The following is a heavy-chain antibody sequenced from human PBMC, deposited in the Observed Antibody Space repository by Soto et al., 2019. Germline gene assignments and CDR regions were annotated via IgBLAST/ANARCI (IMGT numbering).Heavy chain of an antibody. Sequence: SETLSLTCTVSGGSISSGDYYWSWIRQPPGKGLEWIGYIYYSGSTYYNPSLKSRVTISVDTSKNQFSLKLSSVTAADTAVYYCARDLGGYSGYDYYYYYGMDVWGQGTTVTVSS. CDR1: GGSISSGDYY. D-gene: IGHD5-12*01. CDR2: IYYSGST. V-gene: IGHV4-30-4*01. J-gene: IGHJ6*02. CDR3: ARDLGGYSGYDYYYYYGMDV.